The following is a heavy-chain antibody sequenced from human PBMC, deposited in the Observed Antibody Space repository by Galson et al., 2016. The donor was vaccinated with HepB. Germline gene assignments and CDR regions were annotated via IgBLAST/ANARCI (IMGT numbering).Heavy chain of an antibody. Sequence: SLRLSCAASGFTFSNYGMHWVRQAPGKGLEWVAGISFDGSNKYYADSVKGRFTISRDNSKNTLYLQMNSLRPEDTAVHYCARSKGYYYYAMDVWGQGTTVTVSS. CDR1: GFTFSNYG. CDR3: ARSKGYYYYAMDV. J-gene: IGHJ6*02. CDR2: ISFDGSNK. V-gene: IGHV3-30*19.